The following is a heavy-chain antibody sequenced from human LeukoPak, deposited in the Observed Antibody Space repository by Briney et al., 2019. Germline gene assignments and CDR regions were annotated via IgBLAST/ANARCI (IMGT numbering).Heavy chain of an antibody. CDR3: ARGGRQGRITIFGVVLVPGDYFDY. CDR2: FIPIFGTA. D-gene: IGHD3-3*01. CDR1: GGTFSSYA. J-gene: IGHJ4*02. Sequence: SVKVSCKASGGTFSSYAISWVRQAPGQGLEWMGGFIPIFGTANYAQKFQGRVTITADESTSTAYMELSSLRSEDTAVYYCARGGRQGRITIFGVVLVPGDYFDYWGQGTLVTVSS. V-gene: IGHV1-69*13.